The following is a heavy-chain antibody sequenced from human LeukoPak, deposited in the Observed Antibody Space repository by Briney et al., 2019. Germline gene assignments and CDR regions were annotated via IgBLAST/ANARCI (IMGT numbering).Heavy chain of an antibody. CDR2: IYYSGSS. CDR3: ARGFVVVVAAGFDY. V-gene: IGHV4-39*07. Sequence: SEALSLTCTVSGGSISSSNYYWGWIRQPPGKGLEWIGSIYYSGSSYYNPSLKSRVTISVDTSKNQFSLKLSSVTAADTAVYYCARGFVVVVAAGFDYWGQGTLVTVSS. J-gene: IGHJ4*02. D-gene: IGHD2-15*01. CDR1: GGSISSSNYY.